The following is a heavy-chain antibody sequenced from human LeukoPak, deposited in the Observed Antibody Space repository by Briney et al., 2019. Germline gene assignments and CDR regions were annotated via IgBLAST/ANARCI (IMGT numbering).Heavy chain of an antibody. D-gene: IGHD5-18*01. J-gene: IGHJ3*02. CDR1: GFTFSSYW. CDR2: LNSDGSST. Sequence: PGGSLRLSCAASGFTFSSYWMHWVRQAPGKGLVWVSRLNSDGSSTSYAYSVKGRFTISRDNAKNTLYLQMNSLRAEDTAVYYCARGGAYSYGPLDIWGQGTMVTVSS. CDR3: ARGGAYSYGPLDI. V-gene: IGHV3-74*01.